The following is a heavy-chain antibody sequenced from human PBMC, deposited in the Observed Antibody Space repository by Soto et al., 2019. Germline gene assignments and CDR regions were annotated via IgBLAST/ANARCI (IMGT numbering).Heavy chain of an antibody. D-gene: IGHD3-3*01. CDR2: ISGSGGST. CDR3: ANSGYDFWSGYYTGVSDY. CDR1: GFTFSSYA. Sequence: PGGSLRLSCAASGFTFSSYAMSWVRQAPGKGLEWVSAISGSGGSTYYADSVKGRFTISRDNSKNTLYLQMNSLRAEDTAVYYCANSGYDFWSGYYTGVSDYWGQGTLVTVSS. J-gene: IGHJ4*02. V-gene: IGHV3-23*01.